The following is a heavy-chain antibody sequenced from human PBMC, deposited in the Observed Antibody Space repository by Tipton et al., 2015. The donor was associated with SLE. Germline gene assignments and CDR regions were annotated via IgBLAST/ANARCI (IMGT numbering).Heavy chain of an antibody. D-gene: IGHD3-22*01. Sequence: LRLSCAVYGGSFSGYYWSWIRQPPGKGLEWIGEINHSGDTNYSPSLKSRVTISVDTSKNQLSLKLSSVTAADTAVYYCARGLIHYYDTSGYYKYYLDYWGQGTLVTVSS. V-gene: IGHV4-34*01. CDR1: GGSFSGYY. CDR3: ARGLIHYYDTSGYYKYYLDY. J-gene: IGHJ4*02. CDR2: INHSGDT.